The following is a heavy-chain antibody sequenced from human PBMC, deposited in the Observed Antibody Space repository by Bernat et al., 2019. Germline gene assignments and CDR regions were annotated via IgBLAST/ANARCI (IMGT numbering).Heavy chain of an antibody. D-gene: IGHD3-10*01. Sequence: QVQLVQSGAEVKKPGASVKVSCKASGYTFTSYYMHWVRQAPGQGLEWMGIINPSGGSTSYAQKFQGRVTMTRDTSTSTVYMVLSSLRSEDTAVYYCARGLFTMVRGAHPGWFDPWGQGTLVTVSS. V-gene: IGHV1-46*03. J-gene: IGHJ5*02. CDR2: INPSGGST. CDR1: GYTFTSYY. CDR3: ARGLFTMVRGAHPGWFDP.